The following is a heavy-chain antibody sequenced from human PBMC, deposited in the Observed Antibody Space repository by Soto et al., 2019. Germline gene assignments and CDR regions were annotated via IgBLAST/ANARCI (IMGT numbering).Heavy chain of an antibody. CDR2: TWNDGSNK. CDR1: GFTFSTYG. CDR3: TPELNDMQAFDI. Sequence: QVQLVESGGGVVQPGRSLRLSCVASGFTFSTYGMHWVRQAPGKGLEWVAMTWNDGSNKYYTDSMKDRFTISRDKSKNTLYLQMNSLGDEDSAVYYCTPELNDMQAFDIWGKGTMGTVSS. D-gene: IGHD1-1*01. J-gene: IGHJ3*02. V-gene: IGHV3-33*01.